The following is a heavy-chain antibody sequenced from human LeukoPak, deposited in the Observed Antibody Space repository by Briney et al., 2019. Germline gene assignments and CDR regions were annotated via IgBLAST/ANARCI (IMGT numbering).Heavy chain of an antibody. CDR1: GFTFSSYG. CDR3: AREDEGYCSGGSCYFFDY. J-gene: IGHJ4*02. V-gene: IGHV3-30*02. Sequence: GGSLRLSCAASGFTFSSYGMHWVRQAPGKGLEWVAFIRYDGSNKYYADSVKGRFTISRDNSKNTLYLQMNSLRAEDTAVYYCAREDEGYCSGGSCYFFDYWGQGTLVTVFS. D-gene: IGHD2-15*01. CDR2: IRYDGSNK.